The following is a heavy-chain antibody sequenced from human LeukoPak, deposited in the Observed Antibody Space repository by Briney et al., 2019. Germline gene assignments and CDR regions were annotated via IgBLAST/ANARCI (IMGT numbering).Heavy chain of an antibody. D-gene: IGHD6-13*01. CDR2: IHHSGST. CDR1: GGSISSYY. V-gene: IGHV4-38-2*02. CDR3: ARVYSSRGNWFDP. J-gene: IGHJ5*02. Sequence: SETLSLTCTVSGGSISSYYWSWIRQPPGKGLEWIGSIHHSGSTYYNPSLKSRVTISVDTSKNQFSLKLSSVTAADTAVYYCARVYSSRGNWFDPWGQGTLVTVSS.